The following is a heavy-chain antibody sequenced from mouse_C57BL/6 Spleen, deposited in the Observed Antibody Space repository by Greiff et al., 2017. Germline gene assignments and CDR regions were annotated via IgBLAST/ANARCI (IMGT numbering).Heavy chain of an antibody. CDR3: ARRYYGLHWYFDV. J-gene: IGHJ1*03. V-gene: IGHV1-54*01. CDR1: GYAFTNYL. D-gene: IGHD1-1*01. CDR2: INPGSGGT. Sequence: QVQLQQSGAELVRPGTSVKVSCKASGYAFTNYLIEWVKQRPGQGLEWIGVINPGSGGTTYNEKFKGKATLTADKSSSTAYMQLSSLTSEDSAVYFCARRYYGLHWYFDVWGTGTTVTVSS.